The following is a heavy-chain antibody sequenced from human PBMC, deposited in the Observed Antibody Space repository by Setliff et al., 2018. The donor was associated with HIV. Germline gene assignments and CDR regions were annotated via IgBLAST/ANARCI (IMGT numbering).Heavy chain of an antibody. D-gene: IGHD1-26*01. CDR3: AKEGNSVDNWLDP. J-gene: IGHJ5*02. CDR1: GDSISSGGFY. CDR2: IYHTGKT. Sequence: KPSETLSLTCTVSGDSISSGGFYWNWIRQHPGKGLEWIGYIYHTGKTYYNPSLQSRIIMSLDMSQNQFSLKLSSVTAADTAVYYCAKEGNSVDNWLDPWGPGTLVTVSS. V-gene: IGHV4-31*03.